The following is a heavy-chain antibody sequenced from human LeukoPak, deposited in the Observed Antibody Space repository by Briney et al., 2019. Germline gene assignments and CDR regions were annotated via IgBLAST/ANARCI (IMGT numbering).Heavy chain of an antibody. CDR3: AIVEPGIAAAGTFNWFDP. Sequence: GGSQRLFCAPYGLIFSDYYTSWIRQDAGKRLEWVSYVGSSGSTIYYADTVKGRFTISRDNAKNSLYLQMNSLRAEDTAVYYCAIVEPGIAAAGTFNWFDPWGQGTLVTVSS. CDR2: VGSSGSTI. CDR1: GLIFSDYY. D-gene: IGHD6-13*01. V-gene: IGHV3-11*01. J-gene: IGHJ5*02.